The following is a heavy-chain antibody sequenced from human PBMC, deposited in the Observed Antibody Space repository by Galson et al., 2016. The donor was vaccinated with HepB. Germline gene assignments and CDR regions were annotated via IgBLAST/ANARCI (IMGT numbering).Heavy chain of an antibody. CDR3: AREPVRLDDLLTGPPKNPDY. J-gene: IGHJ4*02. D-gene: IGHD3-9*01. V-gene: IGHV3-48*03. CDR1: GFTFSRYE. CDR2: ISSSGTTI. Sequence: SLRLSCAASGFTFSRYEMNWVRQAPGKGLEWVSYISSSGTTIYYADSVKGRFTISRDHAKYSLYLQMNSLRAEDTAVYYCAREPVRLDDLLTGPPKNPDYWGKGTLVTVSS.